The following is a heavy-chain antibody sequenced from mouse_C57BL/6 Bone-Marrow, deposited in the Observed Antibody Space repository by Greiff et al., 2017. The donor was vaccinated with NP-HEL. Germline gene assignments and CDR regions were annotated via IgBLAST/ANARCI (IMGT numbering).Heavy chain of an antibody. J-gene: IGHJ4*01. V-gene: IGHV14-2*01. Sequence: VQLQQSGAELVKPGASVKLSCTASGFNIKDYYMHWVKQRPEQGLEWIGRIDPEDGETKYAPNFPGKATITADTSSNTAYLQLSSLTSEDTAVYYCARRRDYAMDYGGQGTSVTVSS. CDR3: ARRRDYAMDY. CDR1: GFNIKDYY. CDR2: IDPEDGET.